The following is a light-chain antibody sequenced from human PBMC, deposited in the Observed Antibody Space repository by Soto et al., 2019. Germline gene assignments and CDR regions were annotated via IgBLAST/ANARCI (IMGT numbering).Light chain of an antibody. CDR1: QSISSW. J-gene: IGKJ2*01. Sequence: DIQMTQSPSTLSASVGDRVTITCRASQSISSWLAWYQQKPGKAPKLLIYKASSLESGVPSRFSGSGSGTEFTLAISSLQPDDFATYYCQQYNSYPYTFGQGTKLEIK. CDR2: KAS. CDR3: QQYNSYPYT. V-gene: IGKV1-5*03.